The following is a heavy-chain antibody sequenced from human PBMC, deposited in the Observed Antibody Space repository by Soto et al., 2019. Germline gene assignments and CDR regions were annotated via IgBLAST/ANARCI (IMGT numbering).Heavy chain of an antibody. CDR3: ARSGSSTSCYDY. V-gene: IGHV3-72*01. Sequence: GGSMRLSCAASGFRFSDHYIDWLRQAPGKGLEWVGRTRSKGNSHTTEYAASVKGRFTISRDDSKNSLYLQMNSLKTEDTAVYYCARSGSSTSCYDYWGQGTQVTVSS. CDR1: GFRFSDHY. D-gene: IGHD2-2*01. J-gene: IGHJ4*02. CDR2: TRSKGNSHTT.